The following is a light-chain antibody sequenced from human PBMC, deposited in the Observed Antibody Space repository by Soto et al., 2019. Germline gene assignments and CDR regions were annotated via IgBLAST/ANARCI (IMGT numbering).Light chain of an antibody. V-gene: IGLV2-14*03. CDR3: SSYTSSSTYV. CDR2: DVY. CDR1: SSDVGGYNY. J-gene: IGLJ1*01. Sequence: QAVVTQPASVSGSPGQSITISCTGTSSDVGGYNYVSWYQQHPGKAPKLMIYDVYYRPSGLSNRFSGSKSGNTASLTISGLQAEDEADYYCSSYTSSSTYVFGAGTKLTVL.